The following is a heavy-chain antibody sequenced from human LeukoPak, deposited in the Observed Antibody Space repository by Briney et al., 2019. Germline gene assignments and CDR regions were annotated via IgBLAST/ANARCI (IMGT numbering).Heavy chain of an antibody. V-gene: IGHV4-38-2*02. D-gene: IGHD3-9*01. CDR2: IYHSGST. J-gene: IGHJ4*02. CDR3: ATRYFDWLSSPLDY. Sequence: SETLSLTCTVSGYSISSGYYWGWIRQPPGKGLEWIGSIYHSGSTYYNPSLKSRVTISVDTSKNQFSLKLSSVTAADTAVYYCATRYFDWLSSPLDYWGQGTLVTVSS. CDR1: GYSISSGYY.